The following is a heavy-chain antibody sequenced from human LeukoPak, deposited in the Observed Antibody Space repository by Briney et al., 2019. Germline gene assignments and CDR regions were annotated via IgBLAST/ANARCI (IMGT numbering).Heavy chain of an antibody. D-gene: IGHD3-22*01. Sequence: PGGSLRLSCAASGFTFSSYWMHWVRQAPGKGLEWIGEINHSGSTNYNPSLKSRVTISVDTSKNQFSLKLSSVTAADTAVYYCARGPSEYYYDSSGYYYYWGQGTLVTVSS. CDR1: GFTFSSYW. CDR3: ARGPSEYYYDSSGYYYY. CDR2: INHSGST. V-gene: IGHV4-34*01. J-gene: IGHJ4*02.